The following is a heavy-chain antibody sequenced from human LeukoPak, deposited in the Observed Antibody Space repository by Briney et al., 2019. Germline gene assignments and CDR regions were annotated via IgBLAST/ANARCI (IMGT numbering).Heavy chain of an antibody. CDR1: GGSFSGYY. CDR3: ARHRTGTRGGYYYYMDV. CDR2: INHSGST. V-gene: IGHV4-34*01. J-gene: IGHJ6*03. Sequence: SETLSLTCAVYGGSFSGYYWSWIRQPPGKGLEWIGEINHSGSTNYNPSLKSRVTISVDTSKNQFSLKLSSVTAADTAVYYCARHRTGTRGGYYYYMDVWGKGTTVTVSS. D-gene: IGHD1-7*01.